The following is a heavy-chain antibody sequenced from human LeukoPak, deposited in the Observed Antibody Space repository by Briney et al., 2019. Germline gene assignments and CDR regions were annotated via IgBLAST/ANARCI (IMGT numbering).Heavy chain of an antibody. CDR2: INPNGGGT. V-gene: IGHV1-2*06. CDR3: VRATSNPHTHFDS. Sequence: ASVKVSCKASGYTFTSYAMNWVRQAPGQGLEWMGRINPNGGGTNYAQDFQGRVTMTRDTSISTVYMELSRLRSDDTAVYYCVRATSNPHTHFDSWGQGTLVTVSS. D-gene: IGHD1-14*01. J-gene: IGHJ4*02. CDR1: GYTFTSYA.